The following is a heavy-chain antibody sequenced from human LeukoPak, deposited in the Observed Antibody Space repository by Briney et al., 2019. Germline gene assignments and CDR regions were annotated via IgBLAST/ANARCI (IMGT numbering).Heavy chain of an antibody. CDR2: ISGSGGST. CDR3: AKDDPYYDFWSGYYTDY. V-gene: IGHV3-23*01. Sequence: GGSLRLSCAASGFTFSSYAMSWVRQAPGKGLEWVSAISGSGGSTYYADSVKGRFTISRDNSKNTLYLQMNSLRAEDTAVYYCAKDDPYYDFWSGYYTDYWGQGTLVTVSS. D-gene: IGHD3-3*01. J-gene: IGHJ4*02. CDR1: GFTFSSYA.